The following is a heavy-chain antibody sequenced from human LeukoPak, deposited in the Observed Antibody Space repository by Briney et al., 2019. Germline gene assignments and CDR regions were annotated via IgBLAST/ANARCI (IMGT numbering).Heavy chain of an antibody. Sequence: ASVKVSCEASGYTFTSYGISWVRQAPGQGLEWMGWISAYNGNTNYAQKLQGRVTMTTDTSTSTAYMELRSLRSDDTAVYYCARDKGRGGKYYYYYYGMDVWGQGTTVTVSS. CDR1: GYTFTSYG. CDR2: ISAYNGNT. V-gene: IGHV1-18*01. D-gene: IGHD4-23*01. J-gene: IGHJ6*02. CDR3: ARDKGRGGKYYYYYYGMDV.